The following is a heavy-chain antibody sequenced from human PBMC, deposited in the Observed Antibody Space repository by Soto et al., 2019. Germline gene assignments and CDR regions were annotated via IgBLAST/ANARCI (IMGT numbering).Heavy chain of an antibody. CDR2: IRSRPYGGTT. CDR1: GFTFPDYG. Sequence: EVQLVESGGGLIQPGRSLRLSCTPSGFTFPDYGVSWFRQAPGKGLEWLGFIRSRPYGGTTEYAASVEGRFTISRDNSEGIAYLQMTSLKTEDTAVYYCAKKFDYGDYPFYFDYWGQGTLVTVSS. CDR3: AKKFDYGDYPFYFDY. V-gene: IGHV3-49*03. D-gene: IGHD4-17*01. J-gene: IGHJ4*02.